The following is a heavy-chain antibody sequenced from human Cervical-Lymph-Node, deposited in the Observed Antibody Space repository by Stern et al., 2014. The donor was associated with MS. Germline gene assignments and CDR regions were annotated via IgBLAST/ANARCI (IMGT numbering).Heavy chain of an antibody. Sequence: VQLVQSGTEVKKPGSSVKVSCQASGGTFNVYAINWLRQAPGQGLEWMRGIIPIIGLANYAQKFQGRVTITADESTRTSSMQLTSLTSNDTAIYYCARDGRHTNNYGLDVWGQGTTVTVSS. CDR1: GGTFNVYA. CDR2: IIPIIGLA. V-gene: IGHV1-69*01. J-gene: IGHJ6*02. CDR3: ARDGRHTNNYGLDV.